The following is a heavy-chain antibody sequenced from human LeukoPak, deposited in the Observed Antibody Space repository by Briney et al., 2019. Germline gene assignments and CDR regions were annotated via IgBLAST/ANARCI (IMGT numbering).Heavy chain of an antibody. Sequence: PGGSLRLSCAASGFTFSSYGMHWVRQAPGKGLEWVAFIRYDGSNKYYADSVKARFTISRDNSKNTLYLQMNSLRAEDTAVYYCAKDRREYSSGWYLDYWGQGTLVTVSS. D-gene: IGHD6-19*01. CDR3: AKDRREYSSGWYLDY. CDR2: IRYDGSNK. J-gene: IGHJ4*02. V-gene: IGHV3-30*02. CDR1: GFTFSSYG.